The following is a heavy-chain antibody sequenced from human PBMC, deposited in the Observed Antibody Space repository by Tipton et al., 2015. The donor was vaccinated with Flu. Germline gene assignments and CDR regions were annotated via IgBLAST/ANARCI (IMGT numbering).Heavy chain of an antibody. Sequence: TLSLTCTVSGDSMRRDYFWGWIRQAPGKGLEWIGNIHYSGSPHYNPSLKSRVTISVDTSKKQFSLQLRSVTAADTAVYFCARDPSLGMPDYSDSWGQGTLVTASS. J-gene: IGHJ4*02. CDR1: GDSMRRDYF. D-gene: IGHD2-2*01. V-gene: IGHV4-38-2*02. CDR3: ARDPSLGMPDYSDS. CDR2: IHYSGSP.